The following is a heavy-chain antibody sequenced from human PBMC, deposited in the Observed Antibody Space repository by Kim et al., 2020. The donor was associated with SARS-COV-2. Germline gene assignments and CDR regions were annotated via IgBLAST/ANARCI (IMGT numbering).Heavy chain of an antibody. J-gene: IGHJ4*02. V-gene: IGHV3-23*01. CDR2: RGGST. CDR3: AKSPFDY. Sequence: RGGSTYYADSVKGRLTISRDNSKNTLYLQMNSLRAEDTAVYYCAKSPFDYWGQGTLVTVSS.